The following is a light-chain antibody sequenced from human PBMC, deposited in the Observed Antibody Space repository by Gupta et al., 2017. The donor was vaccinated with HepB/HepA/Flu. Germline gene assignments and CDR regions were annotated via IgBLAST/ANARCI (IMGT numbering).Light chain of an antibody. V-gene: IGKV2-28*01. CDR2: LGS. Sequence: DIVLTQSPLSLSVTPGEPASISCRSSQSLLHSNGYNYLDWYLQKPGQSPQLLIYLGSNRASGVPDRFSGSGSGTDFTLKISRVEAEDVGVYYCMQAQQTPRFGGRTKVEIK. CDR3: MQAQQTPR. CDR1: QSLLHSNGYNY. J-gene: IGKJ4*01.